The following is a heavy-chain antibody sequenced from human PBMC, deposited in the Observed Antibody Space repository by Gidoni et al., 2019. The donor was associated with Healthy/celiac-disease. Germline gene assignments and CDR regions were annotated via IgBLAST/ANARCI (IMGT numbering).Heavy chain of an antibody. V-gene: IGHV4-59*01. CDR1: GASISSYY. D-gene: IGHD2-15*01. Sequence: QVQLQESGPGLVKPSATLSLTCTVTGASISSYYWSWIRQPPGKGLEWIVYIYYSGSTNYNPSLKSRVTISVDTSKNQFSLKLSSVTAADTAVYYCAREAATPYYYYYGMDVWGQGTTVTVSS. CDR3: AREAATPYYYYYGMDV. CDR2: IYYSGST. J-gene: IGHJ6*02.